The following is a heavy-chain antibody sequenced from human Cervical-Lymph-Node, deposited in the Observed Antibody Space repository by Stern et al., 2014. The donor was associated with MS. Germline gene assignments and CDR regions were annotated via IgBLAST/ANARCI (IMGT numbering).Heavy chain of an antibody. V-gene: IGHV3-33*01. CDR2: IWYDGTKR. J-gene: IGHJ5*02. Sequence: VQLEESGGGVVQPGGSLRLSCAASGFTFRNYGMHWVRQAPGKGLEWVAVIWYDGTKRYHAESVKGRFTISRDNSNNTLFLQISRLRADDTAVYYCARDGNYGGNPAYNWFDPWGQGTLVTVSS. D-gene: IGHD4-23*01. CDR1: GFTFRNYG. CDR3: ARDGNYGGNPAYNWFDP.